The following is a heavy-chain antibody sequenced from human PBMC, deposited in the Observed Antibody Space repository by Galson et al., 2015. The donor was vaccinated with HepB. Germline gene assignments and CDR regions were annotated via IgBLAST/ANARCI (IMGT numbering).Heavy chain of an antibody. CDR2: IIPIFGTA. V-gene: IGHV1-69*13. CDR3: ARDPTHCSGGSCYSWWFDP. CDR1: GGTFSSYA. D-gene: IGHD2-15*01. Sequence: SVKVSCKASGGTFSSYAISWVRQAPGQGLEWMGGIIPIFGTANYAQKFQGRVTITADESTSTAYMELSSLRSEDTAVYYCARDPTHCSGGSCYSWWFDPWGQGTLVTVSS. J-gene: IGHJ5*02.